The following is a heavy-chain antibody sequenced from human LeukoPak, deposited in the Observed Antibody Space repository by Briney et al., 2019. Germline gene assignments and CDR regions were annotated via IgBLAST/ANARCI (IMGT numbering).Heavy chain of an antibody. CDR1: GFTFSRYW. CDR2: ITSDGSST. V-gene: IGHV3-74*01. CDR3: ARDVFRGPVD. Sequence: EGSLRLSCAASGFTFSRYWMHWVRQAPGKGLVWISRITSDGSSTTYADSVKGRFTISIDNAKNTLYLQMNSLGAEDTTVYYCARDVFRGPVDWGPGTLVTVSS. J-gene: IGHJ4*02. D-gene: IGHD2-21*01.